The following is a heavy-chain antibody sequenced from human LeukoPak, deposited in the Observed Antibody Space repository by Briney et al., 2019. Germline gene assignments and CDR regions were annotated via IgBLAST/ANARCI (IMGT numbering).Heavy chain of an antibody. V-gene: IGHV1-69*13. CDR2: IIPIFGTA. D-gene: IGHD2-15*01. CDR3: ARVGYCSGGSCPRRNYYYYYMDV. Sequence: SVKVSCKASGGTFTSYAISWVRQAPGQELEWMGGIIPIFGTANYAQKFQGRVTITADESTSTAYMELSSLRSEDTAVYYCARVGYCSGGSCPRRNYYYYYMDVWGKGTTVTISS. CDR1: GGTFTSYA. J-gene: IGHJ6*03.